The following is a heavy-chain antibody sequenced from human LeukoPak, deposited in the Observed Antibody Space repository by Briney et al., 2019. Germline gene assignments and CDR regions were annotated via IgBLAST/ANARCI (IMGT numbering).Heavy chain of an antibody. CDR3: AKGPSWWELFRFDY. V-gene: IGHV3-53*01. D-gene: IGHD1-26*01. CDR2: IYSGGST. CDR1: GFTVSSNY. Sequence: GGSLRLSCAASGFTVSSNYMSWVRQAPGKGLEWVSVIYSGGSTYYADSVKGRFTISRDNSKNTLYLQMNSLRAEDTAVYYCAKGPSWWELFRFDYWGQGTLVTVSS. J-gene: IGHJ4*02.